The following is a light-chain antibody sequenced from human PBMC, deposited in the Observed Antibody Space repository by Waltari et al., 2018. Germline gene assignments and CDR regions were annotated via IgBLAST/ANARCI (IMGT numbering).Light chain of an antibody. V-gene: IGKV3-15*01. CDR3: QHYEGWPPWT. CDR2: AAS. J-gene: IGKJ1*01. CDR1: QSVSTK. Sequence: EIVLTQSPATLSVSPGERATPSCRARQSVSTKVAWYQQRPGQAPRLLIYAASSRAPGVPARFGGSGSETDFTLTISGLQSEDFAVYYCQHYEGWPPWTFGQGTKV.